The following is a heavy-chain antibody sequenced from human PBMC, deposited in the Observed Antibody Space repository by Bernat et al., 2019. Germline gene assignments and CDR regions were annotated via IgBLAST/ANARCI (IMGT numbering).Heavy chain of an antibody. J-gene: IGHJ4*02. D-gene: IGHD2-21*02. Sequence: QVQLAQPGAEVKKPGASVKVSCKASGYIFTDYFIQWVRQAPGQGLEWMGRINSDTGVTTFTQKFKGRVTMTRDSSISTAYMELSSLTSDDTAVYYCARDLASTAFWEFDYWGRGTQVTVSS. V-gene: IGHV1-2*06. CDR2: INSDTGVT. CDR1: GYIFTDYF. CDR3: ARDLASTAFWEFDY.